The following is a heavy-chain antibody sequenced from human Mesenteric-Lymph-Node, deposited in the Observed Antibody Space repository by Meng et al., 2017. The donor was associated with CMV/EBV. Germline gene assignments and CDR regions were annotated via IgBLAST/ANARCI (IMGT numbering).Heavy chain of an antibody. CDR2: TSYDGRNE. J-gene: IGHJ6*02. V-gene: IGHV3-30*04. CDR1: GFTFNTYT. Sequence: GESLKISCVASGFTFNTYTIHWVRQPPGKGLEWVALTSYDGRNEYCADSLQGRCTISRDNSKNTLYLQMNSLRPDDTALYYCARSSIGTETTFPVVIWLDYYHNGLDVWGRGTTVTVSS. CDR3: ARSSIGTETTFPVVIWLDYYHNGLDV. D-gene: IGHD3-3*01.